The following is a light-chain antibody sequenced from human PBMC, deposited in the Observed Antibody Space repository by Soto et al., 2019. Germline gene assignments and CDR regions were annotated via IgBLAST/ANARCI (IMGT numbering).Light chain of an antibody. J-gene: IGLJ2*01. V-gene: IGLV2-8*01. CDR3: SSFAGGGNPVL. CDR2: EVT. CDR1: SSDVGGYNY. Sequence: QSALTQPPSASGSLGQSVTISCTGTSSDVGGYNYVSWHQQHPGKAPKVMIYEVTKRPPGVPDHLSGYKSVNTASLTVSGLRAGDGADYYCSSFAGGGNPVLLGGGTKLTVL.